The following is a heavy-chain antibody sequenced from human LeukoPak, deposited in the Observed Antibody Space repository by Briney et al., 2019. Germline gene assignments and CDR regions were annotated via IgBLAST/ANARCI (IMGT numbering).Heavy chain of an antibody. V-gene: IGHV3-23*01. CDR1: GFTFSSYA. J-gene: IGHJ6*02. CDR2: ISGSGGST. Sequence: PGGSLRLSCAASGFTFSSYAMSWVRQAPGKGLEWVSAISGSGGSTYYADSVKGRFTISRDNSKNTLYLQMNSLRAEDTAVYYCAKDNSKRDFWSGHKGDYYYYGMDVWGQGTTVTVSS. D-gene: IGHD3-3*01. CDR3: AKDNSKRDFWSGHKGDYYYYGMDV.